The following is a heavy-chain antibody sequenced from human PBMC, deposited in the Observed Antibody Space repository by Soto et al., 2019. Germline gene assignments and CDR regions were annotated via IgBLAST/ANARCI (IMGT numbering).Heavy chain of an antibody. CDR2: INHSGST. CDR3: ARGTARPRILLYWFDP. D-gene: IGHD2-21*01. CDR1: GGSFSGYY. Sequence: QVQLQQWGAGLLKPSETLSLTCAVYGGSFSGYYWSWIRQPPGKGLEWIGEINHSGSTNYNPSLKRRVTISVDTSKNQFSLKLSSVTAADTAVYYCARGTARPRILLYWFDPWGQGTLVTVSS. J-gene: IGHJ5*02. V-gene: IGHV4-34*01.